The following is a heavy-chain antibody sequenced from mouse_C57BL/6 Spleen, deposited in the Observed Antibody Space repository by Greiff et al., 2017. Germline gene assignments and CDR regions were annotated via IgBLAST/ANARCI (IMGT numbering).Heavy chain of an antibody. CDR2: INPSNGGT. D-gene: IGHD1-1*01. J-gene: IGHJ4*01. V-gene: IGHV1-53*01. CDR3: ARRDYGSSYAMGD. Sequence: VQLQQPGTELVKPGASVKLSCKASGYTFTSYWMHWVKQRPGQGLEWIGNINPSNGGTNYNEKFKSKATLTVDKSSSTAYMQLSSLTSEYSAVYYCARRDYGSSYAMGDWGQGTSVTVSS. CDR1: GYTFTSYW.